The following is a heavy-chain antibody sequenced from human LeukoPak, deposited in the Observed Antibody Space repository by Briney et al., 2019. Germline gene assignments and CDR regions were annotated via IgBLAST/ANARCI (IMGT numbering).Heavy chain of an antibody. CDR2: IYYSGST. Sequence: SETLSLTCTVSGGSISSSSYYWGWIRQPPGKGLEWIGSIYYSGSTYYNPSLKSRVTISVDTSKNQFSLRLSSVTAADTAVYYCASVIAVDTAMVLDYWGQGTLVTVSS. D-gene: IGHD5-18*01. CDR3: ASVIAVDTAMVLDY. J-gene: IGHJ4*02. CDR1: GGSISSSSYY. V-gene: IGHV4-39*07.